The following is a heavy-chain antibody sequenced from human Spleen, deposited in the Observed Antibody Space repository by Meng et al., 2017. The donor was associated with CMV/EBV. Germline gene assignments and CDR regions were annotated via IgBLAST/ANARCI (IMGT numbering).Heavy chain of an antibody. CDR3: ARTIRASSSGWFDP. Sequence: CVVYNVSLTGYSWSWIRQPPGKGLEWIGEINHRAATNYNPSLTGRVTMSVDTSTNHFSLRLSSVTAADAAVYYCARTIRASSSGWFDPWGQGTLVTVSS. CDR2: INHRAAT. CDR1: NVSLTGYS. J-gene: IGHJ5*02. D-gene: IGHD6-6*01. V-gene: IGHV4-34*01.